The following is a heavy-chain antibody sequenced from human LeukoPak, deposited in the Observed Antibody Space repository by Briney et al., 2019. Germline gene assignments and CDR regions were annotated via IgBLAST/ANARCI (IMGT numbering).Heavy chain of an antibody. CDR3: ARGPGEMATIIDY. CDR2: IYPGDSDT. V-gene: IGHV5-51*01. J-gene: IGHJ4*02. Sequence: GESLKISCKGSGYSFTDYWIGWVRQMPGKGLEWMGIIYPGDSDTRYSPSFQGQDTISADKSISTAYLQWSSLKASDTAMYYCARGPGEMATIIDYWGQGTLVTVSS. D-gene: IGHD5-24*01. CDR1: GYSFTDYW.